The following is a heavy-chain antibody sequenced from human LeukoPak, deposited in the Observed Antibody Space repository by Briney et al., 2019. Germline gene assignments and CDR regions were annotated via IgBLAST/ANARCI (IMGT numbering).Heavy chain of an antibody. V-gene: IGHV3-23*01. Sequence: QPGGSLRLSCAASGFTFSSYTMSWVRQAPGKGLEWVSAISGSGGSTYYADSVKGRFTISRDNSKNTLYLQMNSLRAEDTAVYYCAKDSGGYYDSSGYYPGDYWGQGTLVTVSS. CDR2: ISGSGGST. J-gene: IGHJ4*02. CDR3: AKDSGGYYDSSGYYPGDY. CDR1: GFTFSSYT. D-gene: IGHD3-22*01.